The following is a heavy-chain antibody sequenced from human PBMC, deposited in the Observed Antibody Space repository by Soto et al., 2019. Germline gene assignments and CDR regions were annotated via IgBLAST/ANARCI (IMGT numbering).Heavy chain of an antibody. CDR3: ARLTIDYDLLTGYYKHGFDP. Sequence: QVQLQESGPSLVRPSETLSLTCTVSGDSMNSYYWSWIRQPPGQGLDWIVYIYYTGSPNYNPSHKCRVSVSLDPSKNQFSLNLSSVTAAATAIYYCARLTIDYDLLTGYYKHGFDPWGQGTLVTVAS. D-gene: IGHD3-9*01. CDR2: IYYTGSP. CDR1: GDSMNSYY. V-gene: IGHV4-59*08. J-gene: IGHJ5*02.